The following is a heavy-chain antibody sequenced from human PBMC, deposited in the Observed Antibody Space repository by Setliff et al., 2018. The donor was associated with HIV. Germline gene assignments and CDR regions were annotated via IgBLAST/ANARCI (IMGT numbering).Heavy chain of an antibody. D-gene: IGHD2-15*01. CDR2: MFYRGTT. Sequence: SETLSLTCTVAGRSISSTSYSWGWIRQPPGKGLEWIASMFYRGTTYYSPSLKSRLTISVDTSKSQFSLKLSSVTAADTAVYYCARKPGFCSGGGCRGYFDYWGQGTLVTVSS. CDR3: ARKPGFCSGGGCRGYFDY. J-gene: IGHJ4*02. V-gene: IGHV4-39*07. CDR1: GRSISSTSYS.